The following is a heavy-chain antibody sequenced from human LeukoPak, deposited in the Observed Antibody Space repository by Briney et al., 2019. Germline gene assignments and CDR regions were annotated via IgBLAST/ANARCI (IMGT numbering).Heavy chain of an antibody. CDR2: ISSNGGST. Sequence: PGGSLRLSCSASGFTFSSYAMHWVRQAPGKGLEDVSAISSNGGSTYYADSVKGRFTISRDNSKNTLYLQMSSLRAEDTAVYYCVKDRVATIRGDFDYWGQGTLVTVSS. V-gene: IGHV3-64D*06. CDR3: VKDRVATIRGDFDY. CDR1: GFTFSSYA. D-gene: IGHD5-12*01. J-gene: IGHJ4*02.